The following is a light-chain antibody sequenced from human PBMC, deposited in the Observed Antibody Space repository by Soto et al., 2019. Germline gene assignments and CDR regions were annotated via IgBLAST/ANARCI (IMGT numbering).Light chain of an antibody. CDR3: CSYAGSSTLEEV. CDR1: SSDVGSYNP. CDR2: EGS. J-gene: IGLJ3*02. V-gene: IGLV2-23*01. Sequence: QSALTQPASVSGSPGQSITISCTGTSSDVGSYNPVSWYQQHPGKAPKLMIYEGSKRPSGVSNRFSGSKSGNTASLTISGLQAEDEADYYCCSYAGSSTLEEVFGGGTKLTVL.